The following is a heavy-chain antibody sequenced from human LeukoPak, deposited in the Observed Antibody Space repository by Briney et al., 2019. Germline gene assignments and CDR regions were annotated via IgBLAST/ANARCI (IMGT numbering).Heavy chain of an antibody. J-gene: IGHJ4*02. CDR2: ISYDGSNK. V-gene: IGHV3-30*04. CDR3: ASEELRYFDWVEGGGFDY. D-gene: IGHD3-9*01. Sequence: GGSLRLSCAASGFTFSSYAMHWVRQAPGKGLERVAVISYDGSNKNYADSVKCRFTISRDNSKNTLYLQMNSLRAEDTAVYYCASEELRYFDWVEGGGFDYWGQGTLVTVSS. CDR1: GFTFSSYA.